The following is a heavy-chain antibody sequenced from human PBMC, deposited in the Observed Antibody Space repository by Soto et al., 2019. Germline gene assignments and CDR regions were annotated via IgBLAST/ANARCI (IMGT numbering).Heavy chain of an antibody. Sequence: ASVKVSCKASGYTFTSYGISWVRQAPGQGLEWMGWISAYNGNTNYAQKLQGRVTMTRDTSTSTVYMDLSSLSSDDTAVYYCARDPLYGMDVWGQGTTVTVSS. CDR3: ARDPLYGMDV. CDR2: ISAYNGNT. J-gene: IGHJ6*02. V-gene: IGHV1-18*01. CDR1: GYTFTSYG.